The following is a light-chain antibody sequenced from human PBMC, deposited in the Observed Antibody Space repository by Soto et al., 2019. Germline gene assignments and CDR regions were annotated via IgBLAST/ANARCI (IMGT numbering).Light chain of an antibody. J-gene: IGLJ2*01. CDR1: SSDVGGYKY. CDR3: SSYAGSNNVV. V-gene: IGLV2-8*01. CDR2: EVS. Sequence: QSALTQPPSASGSPGQSVTISCTGTSSDVGGYKYVSWFQQHPGKAPKLMIYEVSKRPSGVPDRFSGSKSGNTASLTVSGLQAEDDADYYCSSYAGSNNVVFGGGTKLTVL.